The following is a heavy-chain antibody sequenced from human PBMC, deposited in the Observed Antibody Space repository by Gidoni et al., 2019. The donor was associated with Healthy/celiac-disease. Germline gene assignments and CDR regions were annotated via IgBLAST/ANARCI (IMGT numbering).Heavy chain of an antibody. V-gene: IGHV3-23*01. J-gene: IGHJ4*02. D-gene: IGHD6-6*01. CDR3: AKEGVAARPVLADY. CDR2: ISGSGGST. Sequence: EVQLLESGGGVVQPGGSLRLSWAASGFTFSSYAMRWVRQAPGKGLGWVSAISGSGGSTYYADSVKGRFTISRDNSKNTLYLQMNSLRAEDTAVYYCAKEGVAARPVLADYWGQGTLVTVSS. CDR1: GFTFSSYA.